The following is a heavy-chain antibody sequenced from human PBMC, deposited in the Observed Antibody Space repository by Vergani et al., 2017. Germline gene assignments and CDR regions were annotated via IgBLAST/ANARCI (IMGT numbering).Heavy chain of an antibody. Sequence: QVQLVQSGAEVKKPGSSVKVSCKASGGTFSSYAISWVRQAPGQGLEWMGGIIPIFGTANYAQKFQGRVTITADEPTSTAYMELSSLRSEDTAVYYCAIRGSYYDSSGYYQEYFQHWGQGTLVTVSS. CDR1: GGTFSSYA. D-gene: IGHD3-22*01. J-gene: IGHJ1*01. CDR3: AIRGSYYDSSGYYQEYFQH. CDR2: IIPIFGTA. V-gene: IGHV1-69*12.